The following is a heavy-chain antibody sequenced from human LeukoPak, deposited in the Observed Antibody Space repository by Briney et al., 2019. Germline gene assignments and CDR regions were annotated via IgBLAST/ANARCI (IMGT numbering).Heavy chain of an antibody. Sequence: SETLSLTCTVSGGSISSYYWSWIRQPPGKGLEWIGYIYYSGSTSYNPSLKSRVTISVDTSKTQFSLKLSSVTAADTAVYYCARDGSGYSYGYNDAFDIWGQGTMVTVSS. J-gene: IGHJ3*02. V-gene: IGHV4-59*01. D-gene: IGHD5-18*01. CDR3: ARDGSGYSYGYNDAFDI. CDR2: IYYSGST. CDR1: GGSISSYY.